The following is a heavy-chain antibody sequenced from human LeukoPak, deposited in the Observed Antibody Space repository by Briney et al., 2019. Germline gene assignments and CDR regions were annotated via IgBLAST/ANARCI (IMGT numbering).Heavy chain of an antibody. CDR2: INPNSGGT. V-gene: IGHV1-2*02. CDR3: AREVVIVGATGDY. J-gene: IGHJ4*02. CDR1: GYTLTELS. D-gene: IGHD1-26*01. Sequence: ASVKVSCKVSGYTLTELSMHWVRQAPGQGLEWMGWINPNSGGTNYAQKFQGRVTMTRDTSISTAYMELSRLRSDDTAVYYCAREVVIVGATGDYWGQGTLVTVSS.